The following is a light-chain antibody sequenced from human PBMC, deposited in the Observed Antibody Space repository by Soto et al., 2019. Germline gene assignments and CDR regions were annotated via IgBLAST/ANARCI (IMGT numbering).Light chain of an antibody. CDR3: QQYGVSPPWT. V-gene: IGKV3-20*01. Sequence: EIVLTQSPGTLSLSLGERATLSCRASQTISRSYLAWYQQKPGQAPRLLFYGASNRTTGIPDRFSGSGSGTDFTLTISRLEPDDFAVYYCQQYGVSPPWTFGQGTKLEIK. J-gene: IGKJ1*01. CDR1: QTISRSY. CDR2: GAS.